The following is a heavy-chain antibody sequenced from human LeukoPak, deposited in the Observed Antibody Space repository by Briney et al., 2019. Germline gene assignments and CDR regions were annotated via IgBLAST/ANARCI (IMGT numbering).Heavy chain of an antibody. J-gene: IGHJ4*02. CDR2: ISHDGSNK. Sequence: GGSLRLSCAASGLTFSTYSFNWVRQAPGKGLEWVAVISHDGSNKYYAESLRGRFTISRDNSKNTLYLQMNSLRAEDTAVYYCAKDWGYGPLYFDYWGQGTLVTVSS. CDR3: AKDWGYGPLYFDY. CDR1: GLTFSTYS. V-gene: IGHV3-30-3*01. D-gene: IGHD5-18*01.